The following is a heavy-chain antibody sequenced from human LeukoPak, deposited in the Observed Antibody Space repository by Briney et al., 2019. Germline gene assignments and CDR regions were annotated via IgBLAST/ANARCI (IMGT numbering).Heavy chain of an antibody. J-gene: IGHJ2*01. CDR3: ARKGGAYYYDSSGSQGFDL. CDR1: GGSISSYY. V-gene: IGHV4-59*08. D-gene: IGHD3-22*01. CDR2: IYYSGST. Sequence: SETLSLTCTVSGGSISSYYWSWIRQPPGKGLEWIGYIYYSGSTNYNPSFKSRVTISVDTSKNQFSLKLSSVTAADTAVYYCARKGGAYYYDSSGSQGFDLWGRGTLVTVSS.